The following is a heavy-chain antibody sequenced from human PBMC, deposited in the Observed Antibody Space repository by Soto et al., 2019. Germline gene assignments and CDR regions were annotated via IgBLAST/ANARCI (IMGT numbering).Heavy chain of an antibody. J-gene: IGHJ4*02. V-gene: IGHV1-18*04. CDR3: ARERYVASRHSHYDS. D-gene: IGHD6-6*01. CDR1: GYRFSTYG. CDR2: TSTNNDDR. Sequence: ASVKVSCKASGYRFSTYGINWVRLAPGQGPEWLGWTSTNNDDRNYAQKFRGRVTFTTDTSTSTAYMELRSLISDDTAVYFCARERYVASRHSHYDSWGQGTQVTVSS.